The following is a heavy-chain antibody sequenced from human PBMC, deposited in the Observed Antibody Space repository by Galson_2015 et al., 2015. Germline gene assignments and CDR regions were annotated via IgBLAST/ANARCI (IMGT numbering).Heavy chain of an antibody. CDR2: INTDGSTT. J-gene: IGHJ4*02. V-gene: IGHV3-74*01. CDR3: VRVPTYSNLGYFDS. Sequence: SLRLSCAASGFTFSTCWMHWVRQAPGKGLVWVSRINTDGSTTGYADSVKGRFTISRDNARSTVYLQMNSLRAEDTAVYYCVRVPTYSNLGYFDSWDQGTLVTVSS. CDR1: GFTFSTCW. D-gene: IGHD5-18*01.